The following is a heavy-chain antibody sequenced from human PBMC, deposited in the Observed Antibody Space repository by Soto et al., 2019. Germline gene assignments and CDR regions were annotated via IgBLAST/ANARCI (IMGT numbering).Heavy chain of an antibody. J-gene: IGHJ6*02. Sequence: GASVKVSGKASGFTFFTSAVQWVRQARGQGLEWMGGFDTEDGETNYAQNLQGRVTMTEESSTDTAYMELSSLRSEDTAVYYCATRATMGIYYYYGLDVWGQGTTVNVSS. CDR3: ATRATMGIYYYYGLDV. V-gene: IGHV1-24*01. CDR1: GFTFFTSA. CDR2: FDTEDGET. D-gene: IGHD5-12*01.